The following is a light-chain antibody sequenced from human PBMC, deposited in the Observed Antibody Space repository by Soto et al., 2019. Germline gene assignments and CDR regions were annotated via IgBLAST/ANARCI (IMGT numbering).Light chain of an antibody. CDR3: LQHNTYPYT. J-gene: IGKJ2*01. CDR1: QGISNL. V-gene: IGKV1-17*01. CDR2: AAS. Sequence: DIQMTQSPSSLSASVGDRVTITCRASQGISNLLGWFQHKPGKAPKRLIYAASSLQGGVPSRFSGSGSGTEFPLTITGLQPEDFADYYCLQHNTYPYTFGPGTKLEIK.